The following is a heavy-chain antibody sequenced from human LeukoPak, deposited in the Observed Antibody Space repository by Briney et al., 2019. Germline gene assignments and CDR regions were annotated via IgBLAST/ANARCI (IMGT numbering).Heavy chain of an antibody. D-gene: IGHD2-21*02. V-gene: IGHV1-69*04. J-gene: IGHJ5*02. Sequence: SVKVSCKASGGTFSSYAISWVRQAPGQGLEWMGRIVPILGIANYAQKFQGRVTITADKSTSTAYMELSSLRSEDTAVYYCARSSSGVVTAIPNWFDPWGQGTLVTVSS. CDR2: IVPILGIA. CDR3: ARSSSGVVTAIPNWFDP. CDR1: GGTFSSYA.